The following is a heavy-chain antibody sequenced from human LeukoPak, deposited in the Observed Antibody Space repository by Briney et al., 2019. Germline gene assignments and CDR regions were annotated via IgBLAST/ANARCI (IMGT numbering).Heavy chain of an antibody. Sequence: GSLRLSCAASGFTFSSYAMSWVRQAPGKGLEWVSAISGSGGSTYYADSVKGRFTISRDNSENTLYLQMNSLRAEDTAVYYCARDPGGYCSGGSRYSGYWGQGTLVTVSS. J-gene: IGHJ4*02. D-gene: IGHD2-15*01. CDR1: GFTFSSYA. CDR2: ISGSGGST. V-gene: IGHV3-23*01. CDR3: ARDPGGYCSGGSRYSGY.